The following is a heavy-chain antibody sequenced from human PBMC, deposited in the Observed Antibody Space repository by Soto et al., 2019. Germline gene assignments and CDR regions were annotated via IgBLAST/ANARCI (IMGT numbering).Heavy chain of an antibody. D-gene: IGHD6-6*01. Sequence: ASVKVSCKASGGTFTSYGTSWVRQAPGQGLEWMGWISAYNGNTNYAQKLQGRVTMTTDTSTSTAYMELRSLRSDDTAVYYCARGSPIAARLTHYYYYGMDVWGQGTTVTGSS. CDR2: ISAYNGNT. CDR1: GGTFTSYG. V-gene: IGHV1-18*01. J-gene: IGHJ6*02. CDR3: ARGSPIAARLTHYYYYGMDV.